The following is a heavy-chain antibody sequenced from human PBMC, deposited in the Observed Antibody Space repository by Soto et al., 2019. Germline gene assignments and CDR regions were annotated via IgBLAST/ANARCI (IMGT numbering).Heavy chain of an antibody. CDR3: ARSVFP. J-gene: IGHJ5*02. Sequence: LSETLSLTCTVSGGSIISYYWSWILQPPGKGLEWIGYIYYSGSTNYNPSLKSRVTISVDTSKNQFSLKLTSVTAADTAVYYCARSVFPWGQGTLVTVSS. CDR1: GGSIISYY. V-gene: IGHV4-59*12. CDR2: IYYSGST.